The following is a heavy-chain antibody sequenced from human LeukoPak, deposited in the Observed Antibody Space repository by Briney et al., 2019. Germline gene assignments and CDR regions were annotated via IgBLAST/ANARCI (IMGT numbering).Heavy chain of an antibody. J-gene: IGHJ5*02. Sequence: YTDDTTYYADSVKGRITISRDDSKNTLSLQMDSLSAEDTAVYYCARDRAAADPWGQGTPVTVSS. CDR3: ARDRAAADP. V-gene: IGHV3-53*01. CDR2: YTDDTT. D-gene: IGHD6-13*01.